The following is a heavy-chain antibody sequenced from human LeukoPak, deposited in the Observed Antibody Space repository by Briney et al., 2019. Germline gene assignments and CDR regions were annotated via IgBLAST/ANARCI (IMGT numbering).Heavy chain of an antibody. V-gene: IGHV4-39*01. CDR2: SYYSGST. D-gene: IGHD3-22*01. CDR1: GGSISSSSYY. Sequence: SETLSLTCTVSGGSISSSSYYWGWIRQPPGKGLQWIGSSYYSGSTYYNPSLKSRVTISVDTSKNQFSLKLSSVTAADTAVYYCARPISSGYYPFDSWGQGTLVTVSS. CDR3: ARPISSGYYPFDS. J-gene: IGHJ4*02.